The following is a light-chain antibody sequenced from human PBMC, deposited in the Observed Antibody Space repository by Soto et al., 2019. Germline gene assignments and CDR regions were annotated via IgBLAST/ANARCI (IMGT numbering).Light chain of an antibody. CDR3: QQYNSFPPT. Sequence: DIQMTQSPSSLSASVGDRVTISCRASQGISSYLAWFQQKPGQAPKSLIYAASTLQSGVPSHFSGSGSGTDFTLTISSLQPEDFATYYCQQYNSFPPTVGGGTKVEI. CDR2: AAS. V-gene: IGKV1-16*02. CDR1: QGISSY. J-gene: IGKJ4*01.